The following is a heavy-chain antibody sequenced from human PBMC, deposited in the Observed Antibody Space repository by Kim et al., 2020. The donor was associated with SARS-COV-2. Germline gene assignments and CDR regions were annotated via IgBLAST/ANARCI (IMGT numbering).Heavy chain of an antibody. Sequence: GGSLRLSCTASGFTFSDHTLHWFRQSPGKGLEWVGFIRSNVLGGTAEYAASGKGRFSLSRDDSKGIVYLQMNSLKMEDTATYYCTSSDIFLWFGESVDVWGQGTTVAVSS. CDR2: IRSNVLGGTA. CDR1: GFTFSDHT. V-gene: IGHV3-49*03. D-gene: IGHD3-10*01. J-gene: IGHJ6*02. CDR3: TSSDIFLWFGESVDV.